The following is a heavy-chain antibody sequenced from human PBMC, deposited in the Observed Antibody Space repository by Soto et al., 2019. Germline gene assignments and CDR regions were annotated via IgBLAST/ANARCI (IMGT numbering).Heavy chain of an antibody. CDR3: AQGRGGSGSLTPRVDF. V-gene: IGHV3-23*01. CDR1: GSTFNNYA. CDR2: ISGGGDTT. Sequence: EVQLLESGGGLVQPGGSLRLSCAASGSTFNNYAMTWVRQAPGKGLEWVSAISGGGDTTSYADSVKGRFTVSRDGSKNTLYRQMSSLRAEDTALYYCAQGRGGSGSLTPRVDFWGQGTLVTVSS. J-gene: IGHJ4*02. D-gene: IGHD3-10*01.